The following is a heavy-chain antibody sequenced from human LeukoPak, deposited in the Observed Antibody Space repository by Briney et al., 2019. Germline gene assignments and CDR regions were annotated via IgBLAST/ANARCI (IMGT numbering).Heavy chain of an antibody. CDR1: GFTFSDYY. D-gene: IGHD3-9*01. V-gene: IGHV3-11*04. J-gene: IGHJ4*02. CDR2: ISSSGSTI. CDR3: ARGGQDDILTGYYIGLTLDY. Sequence: GGSLRLSCAASGFTFSDYYMSWIRQAPGKGLGWVSYISSSGSTIYYADSVKGRFTISRDNAKNSLYLKMDSLRAEDTAVYYCARGGQDDILTGYYIGLTLDYWGQGTLVTVSS.